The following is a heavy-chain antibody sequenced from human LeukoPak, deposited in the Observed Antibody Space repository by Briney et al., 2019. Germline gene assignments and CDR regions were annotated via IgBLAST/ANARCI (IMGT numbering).Heavy chain of an antibody. V-gene: IGHV4-4*07. CDR1: GGSISSYY. Sequence: PSETLSLTCTVSGGSISSYYWSWIRQPAGKGLEWIGRIYTSGSTNYNPSLKSRVIMSVDTSKNQFSPKLSSVTAADTAVYYCARDVGYCSSTSCSNWFDPWGQGTLVTVSS. J-gene: IGHJ5*02. CDR2: IYTSGST. CDR3: ARDVGYCSSTSCSNWFDP. D-gene: IGHD2-2*01.